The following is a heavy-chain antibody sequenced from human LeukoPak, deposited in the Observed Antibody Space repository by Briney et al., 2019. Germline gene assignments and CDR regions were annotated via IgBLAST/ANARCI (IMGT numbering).Heavy chain of an antibody. CDR1: AGSISSSSYY. J-gene: IGHJ4*02. CDR2: IYYSGST. V-gene: IGHV4-39*01. CDR3: ARIPRVVRFGERAYSDS. D-gene: IGHD3-10*01. Sequence: PSETLSLTCTVSAGSISSSSYYWGWILQPPGKGLEWTGSIYYSGSTYYNPSLKSRVTISVHTSKNQFSLKLSSATAADTAVYYCARIPRVVRFGERAYSDSCGQGTLVTVSS.